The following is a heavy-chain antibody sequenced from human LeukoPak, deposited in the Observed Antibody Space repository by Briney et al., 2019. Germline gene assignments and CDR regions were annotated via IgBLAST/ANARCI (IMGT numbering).Heavy chain of an antibody. D-gene: IGHD3-22*01. CDR2: IYPGDSDT. CDR1: GYSFTSYW. Sequence: RGESLKISCKGSGYSFTSYWIGWVRQMPGKGLEWMGIIYPGDSDTRYSPSFQGQVTISADKSISTAYLQWSSLKASDTATYYCARNRLDSSGYKSDYYYMDVWGKGTTVTVSS. J-gene: IGHJ6*03. CDR3: ARNRLDSSGYKSDYYYMDV. V-gene: IGHV5-51*01.